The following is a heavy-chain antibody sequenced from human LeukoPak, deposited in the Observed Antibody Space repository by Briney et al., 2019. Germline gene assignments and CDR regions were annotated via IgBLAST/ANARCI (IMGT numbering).Heavy chain of an antibody. D-gene: IGHD5-18*01. CDR3: ARAGYSYGKPFDY. V-gene: IGHV4-34*01. J-gene: IGHJ4*02. CDR2: INHSGST. Sequence: PSETLSLTCAVYGGSFSGYYWSWIRQPPGKGLEWIGEINHSGSTNYNPSLKSRVTISVDTSKNQFSLKLSSVTAADTAVYYCARAGYSYGKPFDYRGQGTLVTVSS. CDR1: GGSFSGYY.